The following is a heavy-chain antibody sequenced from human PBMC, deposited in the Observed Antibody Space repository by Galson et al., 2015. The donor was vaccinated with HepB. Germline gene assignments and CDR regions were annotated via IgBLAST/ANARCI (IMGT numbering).Heavy chain of an antibody. CDR3: ARGSPLYYDILTGYPLDY. CDR1: GYTFTSYY. D-gene: IGHD3-9*01. CDR2: INPSGGST. Sequence: SVKVSCKASGYTFTSYYMHWVRQAPGQGLEWMGIINPSGGSTSYAQKFQGRVTMTRDTSTSTVYMELSSLRSEDTAVYYCARGSPLYYDILTGYPLDYWGQGILVTVSS. V-gene: IGHV1-46*03. J-gene: IGHJ4*02.